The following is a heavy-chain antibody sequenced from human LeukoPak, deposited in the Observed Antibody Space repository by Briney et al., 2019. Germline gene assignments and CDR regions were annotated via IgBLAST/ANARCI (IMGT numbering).Heavy chain of an antibody. J-gene: IGHJ3*02. CDR1: GFTFTDHA. CDR3: VRETWEQLRNAFDM. D-gene: IGHD1-26*01. CDR2: ITYSSGTI. Sequence: GGSLRLSCAASGFTFTDHAMNWVRQAPGKGLEWLSYITYSSGTIYYADSVKGRFTISRDNARNSLFLQMNSLRAEDTAVHYCVRETWEQLRNAFDMWGQGTMVTVSS. V-gene: IGHV3-48*01.